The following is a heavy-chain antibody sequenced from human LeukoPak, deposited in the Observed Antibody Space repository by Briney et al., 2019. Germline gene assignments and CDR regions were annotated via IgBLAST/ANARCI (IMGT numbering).Heavy chain of an antibody. V-gene: IGHV3-21*01. CDR3: AKIKVDEYYYGSGSWEY. D-gene: IGHD3-10*01. J-gene: IGHJ4*02. CDR1: GFTFSSYS. CDR2: SSSSSSYI. Sequence: GGSLRLSCAASGFTFSSYSMNWVRQAPGKGLEWVSSSSSSSSYIYYADSVKGRFTISRDNAKNSLYLQMNSLRAEDTAVYYCAKIKVDEYYYGSGSWEYWGQGTLITVSS.